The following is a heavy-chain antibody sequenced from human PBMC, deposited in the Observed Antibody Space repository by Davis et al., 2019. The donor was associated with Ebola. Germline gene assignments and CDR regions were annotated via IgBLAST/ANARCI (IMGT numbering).Heavy chain of an antibody. V-gene: IGHV5-51*01. CDR1: GYRFSSYW. CDR2: IYPGDSDT. J-gene: IGHJ4*02. Sequence: KVSCKGSGYRFSSYWIGWVRQLPGKGLEWMGIIYPGDSDTRYSPPFQGHVTISVDNSITTAYLQWSSLKASDTAMYYCARQSSHSVDWGQGTLVTVSS. CDR3: ARQSSHSVD. D-gene: IGHD6-19*01.